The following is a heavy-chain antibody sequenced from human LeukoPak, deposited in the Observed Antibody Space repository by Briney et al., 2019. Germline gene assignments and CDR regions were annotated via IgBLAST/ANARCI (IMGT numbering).Heavy chain of an antibody. D-gene: IGHD5-12*01. J-gene: IGHJ4*02. CDR2: ISSSSSYI. V-gene: IGHV3-21*01. CDR1: GFTFSSYS. Sequence: GSLRLSCAASGFTFSSYSMNWVRQAPGKGLEWVSSISSSSSYIYYADSVKGRFTISRDNAKNSLYLQMNSLRAEDTAVYYCARVGYSGYGVFDYWGQGTLVTVSS. CDR3: ARVGYSGYGVFDY.